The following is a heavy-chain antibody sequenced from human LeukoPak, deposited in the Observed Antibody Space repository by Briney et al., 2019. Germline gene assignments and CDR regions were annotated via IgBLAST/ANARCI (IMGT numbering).Heavy chain of an antibody. D-gene: IGHD1-26*01. CDR3: ARDQWELESPYFDY. CDR2: ISAYNDNT. V-gene: IGHV1-18*01. CDR1: GYSFISYG. J-gene: IGHJ4*02. Sequence: ASVKVSCKASGYSFISYGITWVRQAPGQGLEWMGWISAYNDNTEYAQKFQGRVTMTTDTSTSTAYMELRSLRSDDTAVYYCARDQWELESPYFDYWGQGTLVTVSS.